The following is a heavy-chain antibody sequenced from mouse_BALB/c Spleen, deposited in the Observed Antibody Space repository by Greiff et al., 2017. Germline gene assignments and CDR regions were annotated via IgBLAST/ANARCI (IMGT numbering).Heavy chain of an antibody. CDR3: ARTLYGNYWYFDV. Sequence: QVQLQQSGPGLVQPSQSLSITCTVSGFSLTSYGVHWVRQSPGKGLEWLGVIWSGGSTDYNAAFISRLSISKDNSKSHVFFKMNSLQANDAAIYYCARTLYGNYWYFDVWGAGTTVTVSS. CDR2: IWSGGST. D-gene: IGHD2-1*01. V-gene: IGHV2-2*02. CDR1: GFSLTSYG. J-gene: IGHJ1*01.